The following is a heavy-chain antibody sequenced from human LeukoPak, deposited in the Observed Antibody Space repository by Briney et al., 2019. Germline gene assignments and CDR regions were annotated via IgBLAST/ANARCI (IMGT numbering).Heavy chain of an antibody. Sequence: QSGGSLRLSCAASGFTFSSYAMSWVRQAPGKGLEWVSAISGSGGSTYYADSVKGRFTISRDNSKNTLYLQMNSLRAEDTAVYYCARDPDRYSYGPLDYWGQGTLVTVSS. CDR3: ARDPDRYSYGPLDY. CDR1: GFTFSSYA. D-gene: IGHD5-18*01. V-gene: IGHV3-23*01. CDR2: ISGSGGST. J-gene: IGHJ4*02.